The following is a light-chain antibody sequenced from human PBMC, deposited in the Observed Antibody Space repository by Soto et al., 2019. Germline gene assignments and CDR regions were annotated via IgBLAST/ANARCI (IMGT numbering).Light chain of an antibody. CDR2: QVT. Sequence: QSVLAQPASVSGSPGQSITISCTGSCSDIAVFNYVSWYQQYPGRAPKLLIYQVTSRASGVSHRFSGSKSGNTASLTISGLQPEDEAEYYCNSYSSTNFYVFGTGTKVTVL. CDR3: NSYSSTNFYV. J-gene: IGLJ1*01. CDR1: CSDIAVFNY. V-gene: IGLV2-14*01.